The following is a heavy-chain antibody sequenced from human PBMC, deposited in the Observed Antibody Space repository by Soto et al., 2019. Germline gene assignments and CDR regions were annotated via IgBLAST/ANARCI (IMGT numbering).Heavy chain of an antibody. V-gene: IGHV3-30*01. D-gene: IGHD6-13*01. CDR1: GFTFRSYA. Sequence: QVQLVESGGGVVQPGRSLRLSCAASGFTFRSYAMDWVRQAPGKGLEWVAVISYDGTNKYYADSVKGRFTISRDNSKNTLSLQMNSLRPEDTAVYYCARGDSKRGSGGWGQGTLVTVSS. CDR3: ARGDSKRGSGG. CDR2: ISYDGTNK. J-gene: IGHJ4*02.